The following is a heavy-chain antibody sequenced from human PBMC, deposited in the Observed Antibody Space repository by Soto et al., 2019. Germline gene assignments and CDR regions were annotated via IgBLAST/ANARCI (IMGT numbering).Heavy chain of an antibody. D-gene: IGHD3-3*01. V-gene: IGHV4-30-4*01. CDR2: IYYSGST. CDR1: GGSISSGDYY. CDR3: ARVTGDFWSGPPLYYYYGMDV. J-gene: IGHJ6*02. Sequence: PSETLSLTCTVSGGSISSGDYYWSWIRQPPGKGLEWIGYIYYSGSTYYNPSLKSRVTISVDTSKNQFSLKLSSVTAADTAVYYCARVTGDFWSGPPLYYYYGMDVWGQGTTVTVS.